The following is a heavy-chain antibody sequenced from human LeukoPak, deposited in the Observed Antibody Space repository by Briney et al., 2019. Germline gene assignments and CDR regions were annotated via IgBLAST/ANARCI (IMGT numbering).Heavy chain of an antibody. CDR3: ARSPSGYSYGYYYYYMDV. J-gene: IGHJ6*03. D-gene: IGHD5-18*01. CDR2: IYTSGST. V-gene: IGHV4-4*07. Sequence: PSETLSLTCTVSGGSISSYYWSWIRQPAGKGLEWIGRIYTSGSTSYNPSLKSRVTMSVDTSKNQFSLKLSSVTAADTAVYYCARSPSGYSYGYYYYYMDVWGKGTTVTISS. CDR1: GGSISSYY.